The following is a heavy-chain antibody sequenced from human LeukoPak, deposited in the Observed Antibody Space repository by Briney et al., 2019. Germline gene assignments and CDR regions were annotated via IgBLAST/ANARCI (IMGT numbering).Heavy chain of an antibody. Sequence: ASVKVSCKASGYTFTGYYMHWVRQAPGQGLEWMGWINPNSGGTNYAQKFQGRVTMTRDTSISTAYMKLSRLRSDDTAVYYCARARYSSSPPDYWGQGTLVTVSS. J-gene: IGHJ4*02. V-gene: IGHV1-2*02. CDR1: GYTFTGYY. CDR2: INPNSGGT. D-gene: IGHD6-6*01. CDR3: ARARYSSSPPDY.